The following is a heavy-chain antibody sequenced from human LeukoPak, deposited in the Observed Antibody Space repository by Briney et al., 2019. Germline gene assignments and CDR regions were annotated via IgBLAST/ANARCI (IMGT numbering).Heavy chain of an antibody. Sequence: KPSETLSLTCTVSGGSISSYYWSWIRQPPGKGLEWIGYIYYSGSTNYNPSLKSRVTISVDTSKNQFSPKLSSVTAADTAVYYCARQSCSSTSCPTGYYYYMDVWGKGTTVTVSS. V-gene: IGHV4-59*08. CDR2: IYYSGST. J-gene: IGHJ6*03. D-gene: IGHD2-2*01. CDR3: ARQSCSSTSCPTGYYYYMDV. CDR1: GGSISSYY.